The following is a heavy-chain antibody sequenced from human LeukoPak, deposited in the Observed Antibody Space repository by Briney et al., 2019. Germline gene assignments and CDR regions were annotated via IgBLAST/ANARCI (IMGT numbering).Heavy chain of an antibody. D-gene: IGHD3-3*01. CDR2: SIPILGIA. V-gene: IGHV1-69*04. Sequence: ASVKVSCKASGCTFSSYAISWVRQAPGQGLEWMGRSIPILGIANYAQKFQGRVTITADKSTITAYMELSSQRSEDTAVYYCAREGRTYYDFWSGYSSDYFDYWGQGTLVTVSS. CDR1: GCTFSSYA. CDR3: AREGRTYYDFWSGYSSDYFDY. J-gene: IGHJ4*02.